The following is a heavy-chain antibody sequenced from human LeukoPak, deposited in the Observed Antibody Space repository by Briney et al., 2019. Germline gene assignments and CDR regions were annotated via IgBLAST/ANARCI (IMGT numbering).Heavy chain of an antibody. Sequence: GGSLRLSCAASGFTFSSYSLNWVRQAPGKGLEWVSSISSSNNYIYYADSVKGRFTISRDNAKNSLCLQMNSLRAEDTAVYYCARRSSNYYFDYWGQGTPVTVSS. CDR1: GFTFSSYS. CDR3: ARRSSNYYFDY. V-gene: IGHV3-21*01. CDR2: ISSSNNYI. J-gene: IGHJ4*02.